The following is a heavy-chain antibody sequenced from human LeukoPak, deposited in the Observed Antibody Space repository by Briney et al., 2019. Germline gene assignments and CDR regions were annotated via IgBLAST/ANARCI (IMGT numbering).Heavy chain of an antibody. CDR2: ISAYNGNS. Sequence: ASVKVSCKASGYTFTSYRITWVRQAPGQGLEWMGSISAYNGNSDYAQKLQGRVTMTTDTSTSTAYMELRSLRSDDTAVYYCASGLGAVAGNEVFDYWGQGTLVTVSS. D-gene: IGHD6-19*01. J-gene: IGHJ4*02. V-gene: IGHV1-18*01. CDR1: GYTFTSYR. CDR3: ASGLGAVAGNEVFDY.